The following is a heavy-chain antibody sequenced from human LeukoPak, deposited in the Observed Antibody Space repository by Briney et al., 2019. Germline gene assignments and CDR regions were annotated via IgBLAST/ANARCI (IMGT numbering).Heavy chain of an antibody. CDR1: GGSISSGSYY. CDR2: IYTSGST. CDR3: ARARVFSWFDP. D-gene: IGHD6-13*01. V-gene: IGHV4-61*02. Sequence: SETLSLTCTVSGGSISSGSYYWSWIRQPAGKGLEWIGRIYTSGSTNYNPSLQSRVTISVDPSKNQFSLKLSSVTAADTAVYYCARARVFSWFDPWGQGTLVTVSS. J-gene: IGHJ5*02.